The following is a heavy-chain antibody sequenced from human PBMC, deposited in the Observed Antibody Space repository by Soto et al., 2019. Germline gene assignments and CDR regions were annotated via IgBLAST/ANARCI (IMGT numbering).Heavy chain of an antibody. J-gene: IGHJ4*02. CDR3: ARTSSWYSSSWLPFDY. D-gene: IGHD6-13*01. CDR1: GFTFSSYG. CDR2: IWYDGSNK. V-gene: IGHV3-33*01. Sequence: PGGSLRLSCAASGFTFSSYGMHWVLQAPGKGLEWVAVIWYDGSNKYYADSVKGRFTISRDNAKNTLYLQMNSLRAEDTAVYYSARTSSWYSSSWLPFDYWGQGTLVTVSS.